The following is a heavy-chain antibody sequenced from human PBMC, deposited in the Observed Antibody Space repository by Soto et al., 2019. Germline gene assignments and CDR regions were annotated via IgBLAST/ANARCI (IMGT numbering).Heavy chain of an antibody. J-gene: IGHJ4*02. CDR3: AKERATTTAFDY. Sequence: GGSLRLSCAASGFTFSRDGMSWVRQAPGKGLEWVSLITDNGGSTYHADSVKGRFTISRDNTKNTLFLQMNSLRAEDTAVYYCAKERATTTAFDYWGQGALVTVSS. V-gene: IGHV3-23*01. D-gene: IGHD1-1*01. CDR2: ITDNGGST. CDR1: GFTFSRDG.